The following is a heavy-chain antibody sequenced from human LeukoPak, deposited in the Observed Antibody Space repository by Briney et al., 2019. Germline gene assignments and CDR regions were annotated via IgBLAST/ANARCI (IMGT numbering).Heavy chain of an antibody. D-gene: IGHD2-21*01. CDR1: GFTFRSHA. CDR2: IYENGGTT. V-gene: IGHV3-23*01. J-gene: IGHJ4*02. CDR3: AKDFRIGYSAHFDY. Sequence: GGSLRLSCVGSGFTFRSHAMSWVRQAPEKGLEFVSGIYENGGTTYYADSEKGRFSISRDNSKNTLYLQMDSLRGEDTAVYYCAKDFRIGYSAHFDYWGQGALVTVSS.